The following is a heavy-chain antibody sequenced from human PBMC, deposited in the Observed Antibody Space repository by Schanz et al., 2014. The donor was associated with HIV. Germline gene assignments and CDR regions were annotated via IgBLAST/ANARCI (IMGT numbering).Heavy chain of an antibody. J-gene: IGHJ3*02. Sequence: EVQLVESGGGLVQPGGSLRLSCEASGFTFNNYWMHWVRQVTGKGLVWVSRINSDGRFINYADSVKGRFTISRDNSKNTLFLQMNSLRAEDTAVYFCARDVAGCSGTSCYSDAFDIWGQGTLVTVSS. D-gene: IGHD2-2*01. CDR3: ARDVAGCSGTSCYSDAFDI. CDR1: GFTFNNYW. CDR2: INSDGRFI. V-gene: IGHV3-74*01.